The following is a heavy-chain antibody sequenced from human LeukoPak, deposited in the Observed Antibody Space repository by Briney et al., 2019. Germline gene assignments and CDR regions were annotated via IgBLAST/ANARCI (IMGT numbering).Heavy chain of an antibody. CDR2: INHSGST. Sequence: PGGSLRLSCAASGSTFSSYAMSWIRQPPGKGLEWIGEINHSGSTNYNPSLKSRVTISVDTSKNQFSLKLGSVTAADTAVYYCARGRGRARIDIYDSSGYYYRYFDYWGQGTLVTVSS. J-gene: IGHJ4*02. CDR1: GSTFSSYA. D-gene: IGHD3-22*01. CDR3: ARGRGRARIDIYDSSGYYYRYFDY. V-gene: IGHV4-34*01.